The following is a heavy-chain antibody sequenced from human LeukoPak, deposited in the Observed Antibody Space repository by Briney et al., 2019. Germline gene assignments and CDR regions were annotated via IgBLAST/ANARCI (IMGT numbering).Heavy chain of an antibody. J-gene: IGHJ3*02. V-gene: IGHV4-39*07. Sequence: SETLSLTCTVSGGSISSSSYYWGWIRQPPGKGLEWIGSIYYSGSTNYNPSLESRLTISVDTSKNQFSLKLSSVTAADTAVYYCARSGYSYGADAFDIWGQGTMVTVSS. CDR1: GGSISSSSYY. CDR2: IYYSGST. D-gene: IGHD5-18*01. CDR3: ARSGYSYGADAFDI.